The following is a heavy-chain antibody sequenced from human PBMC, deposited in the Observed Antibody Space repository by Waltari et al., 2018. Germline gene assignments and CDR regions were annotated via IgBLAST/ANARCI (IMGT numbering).Heavy chain of an antibody. J-gene: IGHJ5*02. CDR1: GDSVSSAFL. D-gene: IGHD2-15*01. CDR2: VHGSGRT. V-gene: IGHV4-4*02. CDR3: ARDRGRGLYLDT. Sequence: QLQLQESGPGLVKPSVTLSPTCAVPGDSVSSAFLWNWVRQSPQKGLEWIGQVHGSGRTNYNPSFASRVTVSLDTSKNLFSLKMTSATAADTAVYYCARDRGRGLYLDTWGPGTLVTVSP.